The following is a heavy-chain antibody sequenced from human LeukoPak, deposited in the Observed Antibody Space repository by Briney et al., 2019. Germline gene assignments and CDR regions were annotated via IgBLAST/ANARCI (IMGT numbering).Heavy chain of an antibody. J-gene: IGHJ3*02. D-gene: IGHD6-19*01. Sequence: PGGSLRLSCAASGFTFSSYGMHWVRQAPGKGLEWVSYISSSGSTIYYADSVKGRFTISRDNAKNSLYLQMNSLRAEDTALYYCARLGAGGNGWSGDAFDIWGQGTMVTVSS. CDR2: ISSSGSTI. CDR1: GFTFSSYG. V-gene: IGHV3-48*04. CDR3: ARLGAGGNGWSGDAFDI.